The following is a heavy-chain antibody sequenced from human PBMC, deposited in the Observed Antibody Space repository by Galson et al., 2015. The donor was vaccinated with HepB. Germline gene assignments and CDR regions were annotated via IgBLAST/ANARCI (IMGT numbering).Heavy chain of an antibody. Sequence: SLRLSCAASGFTFSSYGMHWVRQAPGKGLEWVSAISGSGGSTYYADSVKGRFTISRDNSKNTLYLQMNSLRAEDTAVYYCAKDRDQLPFWDAFDIWGQGTMVTVSS. D-gene: IGHD2-2*01. CDR2: ISGSGGST. J-gene: IGHJ3*02. V-gene: IGHV3-23*01. CDR3: AKDRDQLPFWDAFDI. CDR1: GFTFSSYG.